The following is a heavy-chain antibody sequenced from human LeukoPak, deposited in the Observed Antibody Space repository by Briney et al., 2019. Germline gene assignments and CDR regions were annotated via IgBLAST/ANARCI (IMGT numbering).Heavy chain of an antibody. D-gene: IGHD2-2*01. Sequence: GGSLRLSCAGSGFTFSSYAMSWVRQAPGKGLEWVSAISGSGGSTYYADSVKGRFTISRDNSKNTLYLQMNSLRAEDTAVYYCAKGVSSTSCYWFDPWGQGTLVTVSS. CDR2: ISGSGGST. CDR3: AKGVSSTSCYWFDP. V-gene: IGHV3-23*01. CDR1: GFTFSSYA. J-gene: IGHJ5*02.